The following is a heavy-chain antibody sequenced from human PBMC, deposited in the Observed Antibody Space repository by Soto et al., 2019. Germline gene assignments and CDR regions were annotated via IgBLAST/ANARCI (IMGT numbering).Heavy chain of an antibody. CDR1: GVSISSSSYY. J-gene: IGHJ6*02. CDR2: IYYSGST. D-gene: IGHD5-18*01. V-gene: IGHV4-39*01. Sequence: SETLSLTCTVSGVSISSSSYYWGWIRQPPGKGLEWIGSIYYSGSTYYNPSLKSRVTISVDTSKNQFSLKLSSVTAADTAVYYCARLGYSYGYPDYYGMDVWGQGTKVTVSS. CDR3: ARLGYSYGYPDYYGMDV.